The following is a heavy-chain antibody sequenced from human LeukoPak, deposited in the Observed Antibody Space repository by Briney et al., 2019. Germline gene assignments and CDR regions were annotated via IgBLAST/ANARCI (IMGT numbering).Heavy chain of an antibody. CDR2: LYYSGST. D-gene: IGHD3-22*01. J-gene: IGHJ5*02. CDR3: ARAGYYYDSKRKFDP. CDR1: GGSISSGTFY. Sequence: PSETLSLTCTVSGGSISSGTFYWGWIRQPPGKGLEWIGSLYYSGSTYYNPSLKSRVTISVDTSKNQFSLKLSSVTAADTAVYYCARAGYYYDSKRKFDPWGQGTLVTVSS. V-gene: IGHV4-39*01.